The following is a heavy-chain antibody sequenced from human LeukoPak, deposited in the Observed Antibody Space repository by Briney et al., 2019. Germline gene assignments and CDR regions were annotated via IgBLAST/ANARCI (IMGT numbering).Heavy chain of an antibody. CDR3: AKCNLDNCREGFDI. Sequence: PGGSLRLSCAAAGFTFSSNALSWVRQAPGEGLDWVSSINVGSTTYYLDSVKGRFTISRDNYKNALYLQMNSLRAEDTALYCCAKCNLDNCREGFDIWGQGTRVTVSS. J-gene: IGHJ3*02. V-gene: IGHV3-23*01. D-gene: IGHD1-1*01. CDR2: INVGSTT. CDR1: GFTFSSNA.